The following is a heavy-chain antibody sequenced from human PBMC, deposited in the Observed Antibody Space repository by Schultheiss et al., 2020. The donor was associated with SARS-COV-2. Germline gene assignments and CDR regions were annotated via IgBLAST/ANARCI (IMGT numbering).Heavy chain of an antibody. CDR2: ISYDGSNK. D-gene: IGHD2-2*01. J-gene: IGHJ1*01. V-gene: IGHV3-30*03. CDR3: ATRGTSSQFVN. Sequence: GGSLRLSCAASGFTFSSYGMHWVRQAPGKGLEWVAVISYDGSNKYYADSVKGRFTISRDNSKNTLYLQMNSLRVEDTAVYYCATRGTSSQFVNWGQGTLVTVSS. CDR1: GFTFSSYG.